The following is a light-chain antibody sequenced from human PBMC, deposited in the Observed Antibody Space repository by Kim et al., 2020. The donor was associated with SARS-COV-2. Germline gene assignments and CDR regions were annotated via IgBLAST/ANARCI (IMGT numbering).Light chain of an antibody. CDR3: QVWDSISDHRVV. CDR2: YVS. J-gene: IGLJ2*01. Sequence: PGRPAGFPCGGNGIGSKGVNWYQRKSAQANFLFISYVSARPSETPGRFPGSTSGNPATRIIGRVEAGDEADYYCQVWDSISDHRVVFGGGPQLTVL. V-gene: IGLV3-21*04. CDR1: GIGSKG.